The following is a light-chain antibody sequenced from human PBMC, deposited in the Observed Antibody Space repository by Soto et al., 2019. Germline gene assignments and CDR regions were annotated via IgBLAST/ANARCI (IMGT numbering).Light chain of an antibody. J-gene: IGLJ2*01. CDR3: GAWDSSLSAVV. Sequence: QSALTQPPSVSAAPGQKVTISCSGSSSDIGNNYVFWYQHVPGTAPKLLIYENSKRPSGIPDRFSGSKSGTSATLGITGLQTGDEADYYCGAWDSSLSAVVFGGGTQLTVL. CDR1: SSDIGNNY. CDR2: ENS. V-gene: IGLV1-51*02.